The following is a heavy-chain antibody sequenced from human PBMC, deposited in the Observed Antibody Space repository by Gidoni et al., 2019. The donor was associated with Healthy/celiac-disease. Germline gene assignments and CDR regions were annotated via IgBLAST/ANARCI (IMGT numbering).Heavy chain of an antibody. D-gene: IGHD1-1*01. Sequence: EVRLLESGGGLVQPGGSLGLSCAASGFTFSSYAMSWVRQAPGKGLEWVSAISGSGGSTYSAASVKARFTISRDNSKNTLYLQMNSLRAEDTAVYYCAKDTTGVFFYWGQGTLVTVSS. CDR3: AKDTTGVFFY. J-gene: IGHJ4*02. V-gene: IGHV3-23*01. CDR2: ISGSGGST. CDR1: GFTFSSYA.